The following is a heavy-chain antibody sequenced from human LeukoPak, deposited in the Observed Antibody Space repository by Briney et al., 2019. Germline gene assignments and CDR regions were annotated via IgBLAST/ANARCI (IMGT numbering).Heavy chain of an antibody. Sequence: GGSLRLSCAASGFTFSSYSMNWVRQAPGKGLEWVSSISSSSSYIYYADSVKGRFTISRDNAKNSLYLQMNSLRAEDTAVYYCARVPNYGDYRPYYFDYWGQGTPVTVSS. D-gene: IGHD4-17*01. V-gene: IGHV3-21*01. CDR1: GFTFSSYS. CDR2: ISSSSSYI. J-gene: IGHJ4*02. CDR3: ARVPNYGDYRPYYFDY.